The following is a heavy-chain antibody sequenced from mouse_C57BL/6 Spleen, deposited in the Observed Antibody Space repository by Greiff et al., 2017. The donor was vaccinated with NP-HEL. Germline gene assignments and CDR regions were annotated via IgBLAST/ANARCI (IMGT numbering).Heavy chain of an antibody. CDR1: GYTFTEYT. Sequence: QVHVKQSGAELVKPGASVKLSCKASGYTFTEYTIHWVKQRSGQGLEWIGWFYPGSGSIKYNEKFKDKATLTADKSSSTVYMELSRLTSEDSAVYFCARHGPNYYGSSYEAMDYWGQGTSVTVSS. D-gene: IGHD1-1*01. J-gene: IGHJ4*01. CDR2: FYPGSGSI. V-gene: IGHV1-62-2*01. CDR3: ARHGPNYYGSSYEAMDY.